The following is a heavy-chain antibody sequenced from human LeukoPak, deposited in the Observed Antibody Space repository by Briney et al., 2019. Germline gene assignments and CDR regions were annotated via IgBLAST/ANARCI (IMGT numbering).Heavy chain of an antibody. V-gene: IGHV4-34*01. CDR3: ARGTLVVVVAATAYYYYYMDV. Sequence: SETLSLTCAVYGGSFSGYYWSWTRQPPGKELEWIGEINHSGSTNYNPSLKSRVTISVDTSKNQFSLKLSSVTAADTAVYYCARGTLVVVVAATAYYYYYMDVWGKGTTVTVSS. J-gene: IGHJ6*03. CDR1: GGSFSGYY. CDR2: INHSGST. D-gene: IGHD2-15*01.